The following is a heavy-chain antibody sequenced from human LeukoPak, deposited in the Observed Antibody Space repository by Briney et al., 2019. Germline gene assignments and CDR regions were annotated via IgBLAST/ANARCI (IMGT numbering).Heavy chain of an antibody. V-gene: IGHV4-39*07. Sequence: SETLSLTYTVSGGSISSSSYYWGWIRQPPGKGLEWIGSIYYSGSTYYNPSLKSRVTISVDTSKNQFSLKLSSVTAADTAVYYCARDSSGYYGSSVDYWGQGTLVTVSS. J-gene: IGHJ4*02. CDR1: GGSISSSSYY. CDR2: IYYSGST. CDR3: ARDSSGYYGSSVDY. D-gene: IGHD3-22*01.